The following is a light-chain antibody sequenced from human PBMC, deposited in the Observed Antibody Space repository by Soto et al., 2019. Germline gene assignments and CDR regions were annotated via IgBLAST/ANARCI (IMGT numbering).Light chain of an antibody. CDR1: QSVNSN. CDR2: GAS. V-gene: IGKV3-15*01. J-gene: IGKJ4*01. Sequence: EIAMTQSPATLSVSPGERATLSCRASQSVNSNVAWYQQKPGQAPRLLIYGASTRATGIPARFSGSGSGTEFTVTIGSLQSEDFAVYYCQQYNNWPLTFGGGTKVEIK. CDR3: QQYNNWPLT.